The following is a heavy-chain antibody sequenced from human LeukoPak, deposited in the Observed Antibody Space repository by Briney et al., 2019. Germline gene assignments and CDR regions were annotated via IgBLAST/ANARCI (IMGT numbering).Heavy chain of an antibody. J-gene: IGHJ4*02. CDR3: ARARGYCSGGFCYAYYFDY. CDR1: GFTFSGYY. Sequence: GGSLRLSCAVSGFTFSGYYMSWIRQAPGKGLEWTSYITTSATTIYYADSVKGRFTMSRDNAKNSLFLQMNSLRAEDTAVYYCARARGYCSGGFCYAYYFDYRGQGTLVTVSS. CDR2: ITTSATTI. D-gene: IGHD2-15*01. V-gene: IGHV3-11*01.